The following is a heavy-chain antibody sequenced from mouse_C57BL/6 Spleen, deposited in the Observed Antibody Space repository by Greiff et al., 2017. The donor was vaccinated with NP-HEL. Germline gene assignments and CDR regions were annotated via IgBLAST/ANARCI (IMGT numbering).Heavy chain of an antibody. Sequence: VQLQQSGAELAKPGASVKLSCKASGYTFTSYWMHWVKQRPGQGLEWIGYINPSSGYTKYNQKFKDKATLTADKSASTAYMQRSSLTYEDSAVYYCARNYYGSSSGWFAYWGQGTLVTVSA. V-gene: IGHV1-7*01. CDR1: GYTFTSYW. J-gene: IGHJ3*01. CDR3: ARNYYGSSSGWFAY. CDR2: INPSSGYT. D-gene: IGHD1-1*01.